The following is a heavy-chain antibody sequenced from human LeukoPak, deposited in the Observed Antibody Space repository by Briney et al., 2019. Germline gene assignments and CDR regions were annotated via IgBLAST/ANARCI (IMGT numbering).Heavy chain of an antibody. D-gene: IGHD4-11*01. J-gene: IGHJ4*02. CDR3: VYRLSFDS. V-gene: IGHV3-64D*06. CDR1: GFTFSTST. Sequence: GGSLRLSCSASGFTFSTSTMHWVRQAPGKGLEYVSAISSNGGSTYYADSVKGRFTISRDNSKNTMYLQMSSPRADDTALYYCVYRLSFDSWGQGTLVTVSS. CDR2: ISSNGGST.